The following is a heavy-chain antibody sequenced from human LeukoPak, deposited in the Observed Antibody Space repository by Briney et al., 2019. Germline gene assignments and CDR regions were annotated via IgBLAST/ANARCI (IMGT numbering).Heavy chain of an antibody. CDR3: ARGRRYYDFWSGYPGAGYYYYYMDV. J-gene: IGHJ6*03. D-gene: IGHD3-3*01. CDR1: GYTFTSYD. V-gene: IGHV1-8*01. CDR2: MNPNSGNT. Sequence: ASVKVSCKASGYTFTSYDINWVRQATGQGLEWMGWMNPNSGNTGYAQKFQGRVTMTRNTSISTAYMELSSLRSEDTAVYYCARGRRYYDFWSGYPGAGYYYYYMDVCGKGTTVTVSS.